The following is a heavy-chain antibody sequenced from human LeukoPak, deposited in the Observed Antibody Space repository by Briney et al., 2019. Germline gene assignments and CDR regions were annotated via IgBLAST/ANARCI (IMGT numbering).Heavy chain of an antibody. CDR1: GYRFTNYW. Sequence: PGESLKISCKGSGYRFTNYWISWVRQTPGKGLEWMGRIDPSDSYTKYSASFQGHVTISGDKSISTVYLQWSSLKASDTAMYFCARVGTFDWSYYYYYGMDVWGQGTTVTVS. CDR2: IDPSDSYT. CDR3: ARVGTFDWSYYYYYGMDV. D-gene: IGHD3-9*01. V-gene: IGHV5-10-1*01. J-gene: IGHJ6*02.